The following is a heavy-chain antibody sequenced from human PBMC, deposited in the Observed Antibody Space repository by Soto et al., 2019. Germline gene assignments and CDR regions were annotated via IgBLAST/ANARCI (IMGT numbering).Heavy chain of an antibody. V-gene: IGHV4-34*01. Sequence: PSXTLSLTCAVYGGSFSGYYCNWIRQPPGKGLEWIGEINHSGSTNYNPSLKGRVTMSVDTSKSQFSLKLTYVNTADTAIYYCTRGGDPYKTGHWGQGTLVTVSS. J-gene: IGHJ4*02. CDR3: TRGGDPYKTGH. CDR1: GGSFSGYY. CDR2: INHSGST. D-gene: IGHD3-9*01.